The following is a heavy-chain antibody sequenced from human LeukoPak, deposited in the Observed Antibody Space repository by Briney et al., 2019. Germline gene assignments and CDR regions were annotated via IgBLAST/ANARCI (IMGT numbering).Heavy chain of an antibody. D-gene: IGHD5-18*01. CDR3: ARDSTGYGYEEWS. CDR1: GGSFSGYY. V-gene: IGHV3-7*01. J-gene: IGHJ5*02. CDR2: IKQDGSEI. Sequence: ETLSLTCAVYGGSFSGYYWSWIRQAPGKGLEWVANIKQDGSEIFYVDSVKGRFTISRDNTKNSLYLQMNSLRAEDTAVYYCARDSTGYGYEEWSWGQGTLVTVSS.